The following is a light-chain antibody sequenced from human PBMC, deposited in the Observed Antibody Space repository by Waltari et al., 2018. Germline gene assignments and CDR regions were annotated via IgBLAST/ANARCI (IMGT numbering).Light chain of an antibody. CDR1: QSVSSD. CDR3: QQYNNWLT. V-gene: IGKV3-15*01. CDR2: GAS. J-gene: IGKJ3*01. Sequence: EIVMTHSPATLSVSPGARATLSCRASQSVSSDLAWYQQKPGQAPRLLIYGASTRATGIPARFSGSGSGTEFTLTISSLQSEDFAVYYCQQYNNWLTFGPGTKVDIK.